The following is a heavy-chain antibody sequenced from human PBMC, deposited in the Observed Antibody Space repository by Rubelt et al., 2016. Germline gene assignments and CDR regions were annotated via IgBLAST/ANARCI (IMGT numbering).Heavy chain of an antibody. J-gene: IGHJ4*02. CDR1: GGSISSYY. V-gene: IGHV4-59*08. D-gene: IGHD1-7*01. CDR2: IYYSGST. Sequence: QVQLQESGPGLVKPSETLSLTCTVSGGSISSYYWSWIRPPPGKGLEWIGYIYYSGSTNYNPPLKGRVRISVDPSKSQVSLKRSSVTGADTAVYYCARRELGGRGFDYWGQGTLVTVSS. CDR3: ARRELGGRGFDY.